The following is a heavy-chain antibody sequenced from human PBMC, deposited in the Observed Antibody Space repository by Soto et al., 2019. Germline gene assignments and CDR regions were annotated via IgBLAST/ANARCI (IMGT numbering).Heavy chain of an antibody. CDR1: GFIFSSYS. Sequence: EVQLVESGGGLVQPGGSLRLSCAASGFIFSSYSMNWVRQAPGKGLEWVSYISSSSNTIYYADSVKGRFTISRDNAKNSLYLQMNSLRAEDTAVYYCARVKHLPTQGFDPWGQGTLVTVSS. CDR2: ISSSSNTI. CDR3: ARVKHLPTQGFDP. J-gene: IGHJ5*02. V-gene: IGHV3-48*01.